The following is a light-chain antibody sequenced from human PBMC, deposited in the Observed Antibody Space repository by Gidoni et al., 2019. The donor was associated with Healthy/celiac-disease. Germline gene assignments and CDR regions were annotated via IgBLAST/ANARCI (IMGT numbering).Light chain of an antibody. CDR2: AAS. CDR3: QQSYSTPPFT. V-gene: IGKV1-39*01. CDR1: QSISSY. Sequence: DIQMTQSPSSLSASVGDRVTITCRASQSISSYLNWYQQKPGKARKLLIYAASSLQSGVPSRFSGSGSGTDFTLTISSLQPEDFATYYCQQSYSTPPFTFGPGTKVDIK. J-gene: IGKJ3*01.